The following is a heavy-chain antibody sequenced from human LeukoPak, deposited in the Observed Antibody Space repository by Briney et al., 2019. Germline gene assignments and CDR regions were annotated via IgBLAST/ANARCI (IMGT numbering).Heavy chain of an antibody. CDR1: GGSVSRGGYY. V-gene: IGHV4-31*03. CDR3: ATADWESFYFDS. CDR2: TSYSEGT. D-gene: IGHD1-26*01. J-gene: IGHJ4*02. Sequence: SETLSLTCTVSGGSVSRGGYYWNWIRQHPGKGLEWIGFTSYSEGTYYNPSLMSRITISVDISQNQFSLKMRDVTAADTAVYFCATADWESFYFDSWGQGALVAVST.